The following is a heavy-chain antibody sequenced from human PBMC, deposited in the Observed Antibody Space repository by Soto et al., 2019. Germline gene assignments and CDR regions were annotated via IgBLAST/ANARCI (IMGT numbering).Heavy chain of an antibody. CDR1: GGSFNSYY. V-gene: IGHV4-34*01. D-gene: IGHD6-19*01. CDR2: INYSGST. Sequence: PSETLSLTCAVYGGSFNSYYWSWIRQPPGKGLEWIGEINYSGSTNYNPSLKSRVTISVDTSKNQFSLKLSSVTAADTAVYFCARSVAVPGAHIDYWGQGTQVTVSS. J-gene: IGHJ4*02. CDR3: ARSVAVPGAHIDY.